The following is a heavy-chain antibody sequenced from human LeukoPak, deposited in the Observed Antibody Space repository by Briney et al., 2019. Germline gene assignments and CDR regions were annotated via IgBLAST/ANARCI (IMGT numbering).Heavy chain of an antibody. CDR2: IYSCGST. V-gene: IGHV3-66*03. CDR1: GFTVSSNY. CDR3: ARDPVEYSSSNNYYYYGMDV. Sequence: GGSLRLFCGASGFTVSSNYMSWVRQAPGKGLEWVSVIYSCGSTYYADSVKGRFTISRDNSKNTLYLQMNSLRAEDTAVYYCARDPVEYSSSNNYYYYGMDVWGQGTTVTVSS. J-gene: IGHJ6*02. D-gene: IGHD6-6*01.